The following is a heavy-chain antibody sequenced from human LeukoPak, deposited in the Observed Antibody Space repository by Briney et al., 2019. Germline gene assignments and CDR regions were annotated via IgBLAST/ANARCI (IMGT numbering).Heavy chain of an antibody. CDR1: GGSFSGYY. CDR2: INHSGST. V-gene: IGHV4-34*01. D-gene: IGHD6-6*01. Sequence: PSETLSLTCAVYGGSFSGYYWSWIRQPPGKGLEWIGEINHSGSTNYNPSLKSRVTISVDTSKNQFSLKLSSVTAADTAVYYCARNSARSPHAFDIWGQGTMVTVSS. J-gene: IGHJ3*02. CDR3: ARNSARSPHAFDI.